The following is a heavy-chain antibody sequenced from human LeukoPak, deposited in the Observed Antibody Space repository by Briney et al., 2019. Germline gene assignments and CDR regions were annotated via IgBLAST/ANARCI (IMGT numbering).Heavy chain of an antibody. CDR2: INPSGGST. Sequence: ASVKVSCKAFGYTFTSYYMHWVRQAPGQGLEWMGIINPSGGSTSYAQKFQGRVTMTRDMSTSTVYMELSSLRSEDTAVYYCARDRRGYGDLYAFDIWGQGTMVTVSS. CDR1: GYTFTSYY. D-gene: IGHD4-17*01. V-gene: IGHV1-46*01. J-gene: IGHJ3*02. CDR3: ARDRRGYGDLYAFDI.